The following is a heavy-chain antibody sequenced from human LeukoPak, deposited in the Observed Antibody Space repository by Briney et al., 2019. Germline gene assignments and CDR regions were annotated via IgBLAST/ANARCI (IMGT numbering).Heavy chain of an antibody. CDR3: ARDYPEYSGFRAFDI. V-gene: IGHV4-31*03. J-gene: IGHJ3*02. CDR1: GGSISSGGYY. Sequence: TLSLTCTVSGGSISSGGYYWSWIRQHPGKGLEWIGYIYYSGSTYYNPSLKSRVTISVDTSKNQFSPKLSSVTAADTAVYYCARDYPEYSGFRAFDIWGQGTMVTVSS. CDR2: IYYSGST. D-gene: IGHD3-10*01.